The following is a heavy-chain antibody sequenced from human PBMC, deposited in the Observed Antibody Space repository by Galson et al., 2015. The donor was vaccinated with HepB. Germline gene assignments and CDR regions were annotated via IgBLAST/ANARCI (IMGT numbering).Heavy chain of an antibody. CDR3: ARVGYGDYVEGRGAFDI. D-gene: IGHD4-17*01. J-gene: IGHJ3*02. CDR2: IIPIFGTA. V-gene: IGHV1-69*06. Sequence: SVKVSCKASGGTFSSYAISWVRQAPGQGLEWMGGIIPIFGTANYAQKFQGRVTITADKSTNTAYMELSSLRAEDTAVYYCARVGYGDYVEGRGAFDIWGQGTMVTVSS. CDR1: GGTFSSYA.